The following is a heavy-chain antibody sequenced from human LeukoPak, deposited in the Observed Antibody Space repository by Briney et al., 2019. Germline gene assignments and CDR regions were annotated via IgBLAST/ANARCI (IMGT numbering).Heavy chain of an antibody. Sequence: GGSLRLSCTASGFTFGDYAMSWVRQAPGKGLEWVPAISGSGGSTYYADSVKGRFTISRDNSKNTLYLQMNSLRAEDTAVYYCAKSPGITGTIHAFDIWGQGTMVTVSS. V-gene: IGHV3-23*01. CDR3: AKSPGITGTIHAFDI. D-gene: IGHD1-7*01. J-gene: IGHJ3*02. CDR2: ISGSGGST. CDR1: GFTFGDYA.